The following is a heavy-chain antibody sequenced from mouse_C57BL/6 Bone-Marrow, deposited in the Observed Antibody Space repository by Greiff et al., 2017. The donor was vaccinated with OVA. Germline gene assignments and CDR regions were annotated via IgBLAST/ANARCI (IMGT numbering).Heavy chain of an antibody. J-gene: IGHJ1*03. Sequence: EVKLMESGGGLVQPGGSLKLSCAASGFTFSDYYMYWVRQTPEKRLEWVAYLSNGGGSTYYPDTVKGRFTISRDNAKNTLYLQMSRLKSEDTAMYYCARPFYGNYWYFDVWGTGTTVTVSS. CDR2: LSNGGGST. CDR3: ARPFYGNYWYFDV. V-gene: IGHV5-12*01. D-gene: IGHD2-1*01. CDR1: GFTFSDYY.